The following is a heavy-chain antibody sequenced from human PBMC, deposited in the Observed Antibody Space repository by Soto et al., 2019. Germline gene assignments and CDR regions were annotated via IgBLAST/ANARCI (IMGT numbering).Heavy chain of an antibody. Sequence: PADTLSLTCAVSGVSISSGGYSWSCLRQPPGKGLEWIGYIYHSGSTYYNPSLKSRVTISVDRSKNQFSLKLSSVTAADTAVYYCARVYGLGAFDIWGQGTMVTVS. D-gene: IGHD4-17*01. CDR2: IYHSGST. CDR3: ARVYGLGAFDI. J-gene: IGHJ3*02. V-gene: IGHV4-30-2*01. CDR1: GVSISSGGYS.